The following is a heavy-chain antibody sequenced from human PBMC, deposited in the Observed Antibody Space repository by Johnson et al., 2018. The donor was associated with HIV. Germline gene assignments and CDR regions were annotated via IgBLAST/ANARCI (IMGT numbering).Heavy chain of an antibody. CDR1: GFTFSSYA. J-gene: IGHJ3*02. V-gene: IGHV3-30*04. D-gene: IGHD3-16*01. CDR3: ARELRPWGPDAFAI. Sequence: QVQLVESGGGVVQPGRSLRLSCAASGFTFSSYAMHWVRPAPGKGLEWVAVISYDGSTKYYADSVTGRFTISRDNTKNTLYLQMNSLRAEDTAVYYCARELRPWGPDAFAIWVQGTLVTVSS. CDR2: ISYDGSTK.